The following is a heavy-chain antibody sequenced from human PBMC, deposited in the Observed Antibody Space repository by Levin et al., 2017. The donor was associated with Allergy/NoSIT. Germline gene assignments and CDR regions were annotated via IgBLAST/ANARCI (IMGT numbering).Heavy chain of an antibody. CDR3: AKLHDYDSSGYVSY. CDR2: ISGSGGST. V-gene: IGHV3-23*01. J-gene: IGHJ4*02. CDR1: GFTFSSYA. D-gene: IGHD3-22*01. Sequence: PGGSLRLSCAASGFTFSSYAMSWVRQAPGKGLEWVSAISGSGGSTYYADSVKGRFTISRDNSKNTLYLQMNSLRAEDTAVYYCAKLHDYDSSGYVSYWGQGTLVTVSS.